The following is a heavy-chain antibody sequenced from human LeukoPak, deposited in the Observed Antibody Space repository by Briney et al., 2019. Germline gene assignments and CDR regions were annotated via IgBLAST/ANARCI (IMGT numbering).Heavy chain of an antibody. D-gene: IGHD1-26*01. CDR3: ASQWGLGYYFDY. CDR1: GGTFSSYA. V-gene: IGHV1-69*13. CDR2: IIPIFGTA. J-gene: IGHJ4*02. Sequence: ASVKVSCKASGGTFSSYAISWVRQAPGQGLEWMGGIIPIFGTANYAQKFQGRVTITADESTSTAYMELSSLRSEDTAVYYCASQWGLGYYFDYWGQGTLVTVSS.